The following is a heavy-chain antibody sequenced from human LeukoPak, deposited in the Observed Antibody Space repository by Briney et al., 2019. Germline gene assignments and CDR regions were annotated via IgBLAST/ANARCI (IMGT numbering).Heavy chain of an antibody. D-gene: IGHD3-10*01. CDR1: GGSFSGYY. CDR2: VERSGST. J-gene: IGHJ4*02. V-gene: IGHV4-34*01. Sequence: SETPSLTCAVSGGSFSGYYWSWIRQPPGKGLEWIGEVERSGSTNYNPSLKSRVTISVDTSKNQFSLKLSSVTAADTAVYYCVRGYGSGSYWHYWGQGTLVTVSS. CDR3: VRGYGSGSYWHY.